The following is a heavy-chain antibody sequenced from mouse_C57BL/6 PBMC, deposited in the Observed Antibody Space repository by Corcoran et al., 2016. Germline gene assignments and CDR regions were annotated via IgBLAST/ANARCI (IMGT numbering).Heavy chain of an antibody. CDR3: ARSPPYSNSHAY. CDR1: GYSFTSYY. Sequence: QVQLQQSGPALVEPGASVKISCKASGYSFTSYYIHWVKQRPGQGLEWIGWIYPGSGNTKYNEKFKGKATLTADTSSSTGYMQLSSLTSEDSAVYYCARSPPYSNSHAYWGQGTLVTVSA. J-gene: IGHJ3*01. D-gene: IGHD2-5*01. CDR2: IYPGSGNT. V-gene: IGHV1-66*01.